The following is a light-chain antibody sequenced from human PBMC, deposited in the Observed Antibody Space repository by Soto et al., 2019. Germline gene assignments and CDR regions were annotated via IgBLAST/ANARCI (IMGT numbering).Light chain of an antibody. Sequence: DIQMTQSTSTPSASVGDRVTITCRASQSISSWLAWYQQKPGKAPKLLIYKASSLESGVPSRFSGSGSGTEFTLTISSLQPDDFATYYCQQYNSYSRTFGQGTNVDIK. CDR2: KAS. CDR3: QQYNSYSRT. J-gene: IGKJ1*01. CDR1: QSISSW. V-gene: IGKV1-5*03.